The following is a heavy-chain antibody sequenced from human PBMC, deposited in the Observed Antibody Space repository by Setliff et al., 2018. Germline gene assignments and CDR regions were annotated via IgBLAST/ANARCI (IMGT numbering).Heavy chain of an antibody. D-gene: IGHD6-13*01. V-gene: IGHV4-59*08. Sequence: PSQSLSLTCTVSGDSVAVPSIWSWIRQPPGKGLEFIGYVFPSGATKYDPSLKSRLTISVDTSKDQFSLKLSSVTAADTAVFYCARLAPWSSSWPDYWGQGTLVTVSS. CDR1: GDSVAVPS. CDR3: ARLAPWSSSWPDY. CDR2: VFPSGAT. J-gene: IGHJ4*02.